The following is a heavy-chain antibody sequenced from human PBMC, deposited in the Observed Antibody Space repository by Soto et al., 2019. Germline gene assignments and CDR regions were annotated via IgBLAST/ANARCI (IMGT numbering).Heavy chain of an antibody. J-gene: IGHJ5*01. CDR3: AKEPPGAGYCSGGSCYS. Sequence: EVQLLESGGGLVQPGGSLRLSCAASGFTFSRYAMSWVRQAPGKGLEWVSAISGSGGSTYYADSVRGRFTISRDNSKNTLYLQMHSLRAEDTAVYYCAKEPPGAGYCSGGSCYSWGHGTLVTVSS. CDR1: GFTFSRYA. D-gene: IGHD2-15*01. CDR2: ISGSGGST. V-gene: IGHV3-23*01.